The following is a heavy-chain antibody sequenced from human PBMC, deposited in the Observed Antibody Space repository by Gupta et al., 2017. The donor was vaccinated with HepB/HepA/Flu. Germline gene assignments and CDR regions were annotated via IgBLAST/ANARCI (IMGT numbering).Heavy chain of an antibody. J-gene: IGHJ4*02. D-gene: IGHD2-15*01. CDR2: SRNKANSFTT. V-gene: IGHV3-72*01. CDR1: GFILSDHY. CDR3: ASTYCYGGTCFDY. Sequence: EVQLVESGGGLVQPGGSLRLSCAVSGFILSDHYMDWVRQAPGKGLEWVGRSRNKANSFTTEDVASVKGRFTISRDDSKNSLFLHMNSLKSEDTAIYYCASTYCYGGTCFDYWGQGALVAVSS.